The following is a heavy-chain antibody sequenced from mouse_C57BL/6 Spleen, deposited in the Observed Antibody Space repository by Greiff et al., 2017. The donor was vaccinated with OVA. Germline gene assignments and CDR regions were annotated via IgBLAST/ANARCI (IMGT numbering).Heavy chain of an antibody. CDR1: GYSFTNYL. D-gene: IGHD1-1*02. CDR2: INPGSGGT. Sequence: QVQLQQSGAELVRPGTSVTVSCKASGYSFTNYLIEWVKQRPGQGLEWIGVINPGSGGTNYNEKFKGKATLTADKSSSTAYMQLSSLTSEDSAVYLCARTYGNFDYWGQGTTLTVSS. V-gene: IGHV1-54*01. J-gene: IGHJ2*01. CDR3: ARTYGNFDY.